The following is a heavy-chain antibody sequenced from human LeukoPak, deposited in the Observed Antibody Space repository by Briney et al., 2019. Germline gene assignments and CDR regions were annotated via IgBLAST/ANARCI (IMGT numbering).Heavy chain of an antibody. J-gene: IGHJ4*02. Sequence: PSQTLSLTCTVSGGSISSGGYYWSWIRQHPGKGLEWIGYIYYSGSTYYNPSLKSRVTISVDTSKNQFSLKLSSVTAADTAVYYCARMKLGYCGSTSCKQFDYWGQGTLVTVSS. V-gene: IGHV4-31*03. CDR3: ARMKLGYCGSTSCKQFDY. CDR1: GGSISSGGYY. CDR2: IYYSGST. D-gene: IGHD2-2*01.